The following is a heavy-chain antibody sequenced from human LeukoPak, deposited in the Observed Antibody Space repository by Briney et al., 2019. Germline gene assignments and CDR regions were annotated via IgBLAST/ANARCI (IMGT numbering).Heavy chain of an antibody. CDR3: ARAIDGYPSF. CDR2: INHSGST. CDR1: GGSISSYY. V-gene: IGHV4-34*01. D-gene: IGHD5-24*01. Sequence: SETLSLTCTVSGGSISSYYWSWIRQPPGKGLEWIGEINHSGSTNYNPSLKSRVTISVDTSKNQFSLKLSSVTAADTAVYYCARAIDGYPSFWGQGTLVTVSS. J-gene: IGHJ4*02.